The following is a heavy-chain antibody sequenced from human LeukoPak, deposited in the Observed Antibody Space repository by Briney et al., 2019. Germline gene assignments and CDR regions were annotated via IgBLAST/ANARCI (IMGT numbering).Heavy chain of an antibody. V-gene: IGHV3-20*04. J-gene: IGHJ4*02. CDR3: ARGEWDLRD. CDR1: GFMFADHG. CDR2: INWNGGRT. Sequence: GGSLRLSCAASGFMFADHGMTWVRQVPGKGLEWVSGINWNGGRTGYVDSVKGRFTISRDNAKNVLFLQMNNLRAEDTAFYYCARGEWDLRDWGQGTLVIVSS. D-gene: IGHD1-26*01.